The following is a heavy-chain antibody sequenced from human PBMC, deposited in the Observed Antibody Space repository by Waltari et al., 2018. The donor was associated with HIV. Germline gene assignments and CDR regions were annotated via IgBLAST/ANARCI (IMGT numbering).Heavy chain of an antibody. CDR2: ISSDGSDK. CDR1: GFTFSSYA. CDR3: ARARYYYDSSGYNDAFDI. D-gene: IGHD3-22*01. J-gene: IGHJ3*02. Sequence: QVQLVESGGGVVQPGRSLRLSCAASGFTFSSYAMHWVRQAPGKGLEWVAVISSDGSDKYYADSVKGRFTVSRDNSKNTLYLQMNSLRAEDTAVFYCARARYYYDSSGYNDAFDIWGQGTMVTVSS. V-gene: IGHV3-30*04.